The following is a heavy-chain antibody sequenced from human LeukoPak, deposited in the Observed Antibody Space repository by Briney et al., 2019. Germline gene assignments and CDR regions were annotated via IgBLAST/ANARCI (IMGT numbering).Heavy chain of an antibody. Sequence: SETLSLTCAVYGGSFSGYYWSWIRQPPGKGLEWIGEINHSGSTYYDPSLKSRVTISVDTSKNQFSLKLSSVTAADTAVYYCAGGSIPAAMSGYYYYMDVWGKGTTVTVSS. V-gene: IGHV4-34*01. J-gene: IGHJ6*03. CDR2: INHSGST. CDR3: AGGSIPAAMSGYYYYMDV. D-gene: IGHD2-2*01. CDR1: GGSFSGYY.